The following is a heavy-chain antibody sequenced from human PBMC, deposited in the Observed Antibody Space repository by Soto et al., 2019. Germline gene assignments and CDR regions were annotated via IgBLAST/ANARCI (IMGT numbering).Heavy chain of an antibody. J-gene: IGHJ6*02. V-gene: IGHV5-10-1*01. CDR3: ARPTSDYDIFTGYAHGYYGMDV. Sequence: PGESLKISCKGSGYSFTSYWISWVRQMPGKGLEWMGRIDPSDSYTNYSPSFQGHVTISADKSISTAYLQWSSLKASDTAMYYCARPTSDYDIFTGYAHGYYGMDVWGQGTTVTVSS. CDR2: IDPSDSYT. CDR1: GYSFTSYW. D-gene: IGHD3-9*01.